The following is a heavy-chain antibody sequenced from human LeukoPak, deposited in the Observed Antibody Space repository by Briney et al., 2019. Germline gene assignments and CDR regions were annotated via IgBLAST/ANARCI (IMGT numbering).Heavy chain of an antibody. CDR1: GFTFSNAW. V-gene: IGHV3-15*05. CDR3: ARADSDYYGDAFDI. J-gene: IGHJ3*02. Sequence: GGSLRLSCAASGFTFSNAWMSWVRQAPGKGLEWVGRIKSKTDGGTTDYAAPVKGRFTISRDNAKNTLYLQMNSLRDEVTAVYYCARADSDYYGDAFDIWGQGTMVTVSS. D-gene: IGHD3-22*01. CDR2: IKSKTDGGTT.